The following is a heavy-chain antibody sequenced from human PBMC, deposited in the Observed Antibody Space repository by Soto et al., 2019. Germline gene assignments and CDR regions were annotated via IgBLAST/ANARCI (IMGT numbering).Heavy chain of an antibody. CDR3: ARWVGGSMLDNSGEYDS. J-gene: IGHJ5*01. D-gene: IGHD3-22*01. V-gene: IGHV3-30*03. Sequence: QVQLVESGGGVVQPGRSLRLTCAASGFTFSSNGMHWVRQAPGKGLEWVALIAYDGSKTYYGDSVRGRFTISRDNSENTLFLQMNSLRAEDTAVYYCARWVGGSMLDNSGEYDSWGQGTLVTVSS. CDR1: GFTFSSNG. CDR2: IAYDGSKT.